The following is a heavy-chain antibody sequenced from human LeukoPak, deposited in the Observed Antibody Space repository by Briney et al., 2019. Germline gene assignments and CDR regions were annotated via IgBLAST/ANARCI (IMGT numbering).Heavy chain of an antibody. CDR2: INPNSGGT. V-gene: IGHV1-2*04. CDR1: GYTFTGYY. D-gene: IGHD6-13*01. CDR3: ARGGIAAVSEANWFDP. Sequence: ASVKVSCKASGYTFTGYYMHWVRQAPGQGLEWMGWINPNSGGTNYAQKFQGWVTMTRDTSISTAYMELSRLRSDDTAVYYCARGGIAAVSEANWFDPWGQGTLVTVSS. J-gene: IGHJ5*02.